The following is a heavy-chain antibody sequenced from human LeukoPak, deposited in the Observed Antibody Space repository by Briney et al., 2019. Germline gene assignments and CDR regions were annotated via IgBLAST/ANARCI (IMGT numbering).Heavy chain of an antibody. CDR1: GFTFSSHW. J-gene: IGHJ4*02. CDR2: ISNDGRNK. Sequence: GGSLRLSCAGSGFTFSSHWMSWVRQAPGKGLEWVALISNDGRNKYHAESVKGRFTISRDNSKNTVYLQMNSLRAEDTAVYYCARDPVSVGLRINSDYWGQGTLVTVSS. V-gene: IGHV3-30*03. D-gene: IGHD3-3*01. CDR3: ARDPVSVGLRINSDY.